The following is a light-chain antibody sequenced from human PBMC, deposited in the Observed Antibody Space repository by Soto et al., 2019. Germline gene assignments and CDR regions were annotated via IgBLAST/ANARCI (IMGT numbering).Light chain of an antibody. CDR3: QQYNNWPPLT. CDR1: QSVSSN. V-gene: IGKV3-15*01. J-gene: IGKJ4*01. Sequence: EIVMTQSPATLFVSPGERATLPCRASQSVSSNLAWYQQKPGQAPRLLLYGASTRATGIPPTFSGSGSGTEFTLTISSLQSEDFAVYYCQQYNNWPPLTFG. CDR2: GAS.